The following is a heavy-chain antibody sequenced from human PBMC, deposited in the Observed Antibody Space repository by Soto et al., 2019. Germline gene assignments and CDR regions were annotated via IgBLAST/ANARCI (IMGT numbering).Heavy chain of an antibody. CDR3: ARDRGQNSGYF. J-gene: IGHJ4*02. Sequence: VASVKVSCKTSGYIFTAYYIHWVRQAPGQGLEWMGWINPKSGGTKYLPKFEGRVTMTRDTSTSSMNMELSSLRPDDTAIYYCARDRGQNSGYFWGQGTLVTVSS. CDR2: INPKSGGT. V-gene: IGHV1-2*02. D-gene: IGHD5-12*01. CDR1: GYIFTAYY.